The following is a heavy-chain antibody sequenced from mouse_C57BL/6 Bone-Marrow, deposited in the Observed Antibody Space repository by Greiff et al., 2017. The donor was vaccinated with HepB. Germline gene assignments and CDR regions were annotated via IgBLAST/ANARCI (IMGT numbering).Heavy chain of an antibody. J-gene: IGHJ4*01. V-gene: IGHV1-50*01. CDR3: ARYDGRSYCAMDY. D-gene: IGHD2-3*01. Sequence: QVQLQQPGAELVKPGASVKLSCTASGYTFTSYWMQWVKQRPGQGLEWIGEIDPSDSYTNYNQKFKGKATLTVDTSTCTAYMQLSSLTSEDAAVYYCARYDGRSYCAMDYWGQGTSVTVTA. CDR1: GYTFTSYW. CDR2: IDPSDSYT.